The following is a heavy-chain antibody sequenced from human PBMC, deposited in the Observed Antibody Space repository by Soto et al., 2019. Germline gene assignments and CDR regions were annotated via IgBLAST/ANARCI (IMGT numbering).Heavy chain of an antibody. CDR2: IFDNRNT. Sequence: PSETLSLTCIASGGSISSHYWSWIRQPPGKGLEWIGYIFDNRNTNYNPSLRSRVSMSVDTSKNQFSLMLRSVSAADTAVYYCARSVAVSADYFYYGLDVWGHGTTVTV. J-gene: IGHJ6*02. V-gene: IGHV4-59*11. CDR3: ARSVAVSADYFYYGLDV. D-gene: IGHD6-19*01. CDR1: GGSISSHY.